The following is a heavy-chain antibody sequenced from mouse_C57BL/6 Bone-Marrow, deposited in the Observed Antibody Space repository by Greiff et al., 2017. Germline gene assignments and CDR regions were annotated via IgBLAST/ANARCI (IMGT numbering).Heavy chain of an antibody. V-gene: IGHV1-69*01. CDR1: GYTFTSYW. CDR2: IDPSDSYT. Sequence: QVQLKESGAELVMPGASVKLSCKASGYTFTSYWMHWVKQRPGQGLEWIGEIDPSDSYTNYNQKFKGKSTLTVDKSSSTAYMQLSSLTSEDSAVYYCARDDYLYYYAMDYWGQGTSVTVSS. J-gene: IGHJ4*01. D-gene: IGHD2-4*01. CDR3: ARDDYLYYYAMDY.